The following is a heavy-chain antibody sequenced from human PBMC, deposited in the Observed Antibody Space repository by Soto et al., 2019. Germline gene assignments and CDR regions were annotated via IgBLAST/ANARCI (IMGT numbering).Heavy chain of an antibody. CDR3: AKDVGRQQLATNYYYYGMDV. D-gene: IGHD6-13*01. CDR1: GFTFSSYA. J-gene: IGHJ6*02. V-gene: IGHV3-23*01. CDR2: ISGSGGST. Sequence: PGGSLRLSCAASGFTFSSYAMSWVRQAPGKGLEWVSAISGSGGSTYYADSVKGRFTISRDNSKNTLYLQMNSLRAEDTAVYYCAKDVGRQQLATNYYYYGMDVWGQGTTVTVSS.